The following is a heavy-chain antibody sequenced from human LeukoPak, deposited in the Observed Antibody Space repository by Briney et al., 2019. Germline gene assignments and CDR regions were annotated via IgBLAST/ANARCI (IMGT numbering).Heavy chain of an antibody. J-gene: IGHJ6*03. CDR1: GYSFSSHY. V-gene: IGHV1-2*02. D-gene: IGHD2-2*01. CDR2: INSNSADT. CDR3: ATQGYCSSTSCYGPHYMDV. Sequence: ASVTVSCKTSGYSFSSHYIHWVRQAPGQGLEWMGWINSNSADTNYAQNFQGRVTMTRDTSISTAYMELSRLRSDDTAVYYCATQGYCSSTSCYGPHYMDVWGKGTTVTISS.